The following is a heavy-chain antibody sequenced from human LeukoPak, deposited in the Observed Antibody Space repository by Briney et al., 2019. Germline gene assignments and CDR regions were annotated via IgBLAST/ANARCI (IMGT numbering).Heavy chain of an antibody. Sequence: GGSLRLSCAASGFTFISYWMHWVRQAPGKGLVWVARINNDGSSTTYADSVKGRFTISRDNAKNTVYLHMNSLRAEDTADYYCARESGRSYYLNYGGQGNLVTVSS. CDR2: INNDGSST. D-gene: IGHD1-26*01. J-gene: IGHJ4*02. V-gene: IGHV3-74*03. CDR1: GFTFISYW. CDR3: ARESGRSYYLNY.